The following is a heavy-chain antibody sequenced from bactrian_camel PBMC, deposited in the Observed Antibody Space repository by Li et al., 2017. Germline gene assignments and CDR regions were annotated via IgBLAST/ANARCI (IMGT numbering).Heavy chain of an antibody. CDR3: AADDGEGCGLKYLQFQDTY. D-gene: IGHD5*01. CDR2: TRNTGGGT. V-gene: IGHV3S60*01. CDR1: GFTFDDYV. J-gene: IGHJ4*01. Sequence: HVQLVESGGGLVQPGGSLRLSCAASGFTFDDYVMGWYRQAPGNECELVSTRNTGGGTYYADSVKGRFTISRDNAKNSVNLQMNSLRPEDSAVYFCAADDGEGCGLKYLQFQDTYWGQGTQVTVS.